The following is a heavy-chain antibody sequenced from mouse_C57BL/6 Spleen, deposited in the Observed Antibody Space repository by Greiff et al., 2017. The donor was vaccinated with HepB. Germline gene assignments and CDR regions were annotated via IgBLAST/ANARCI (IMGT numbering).Heavy chain of an antibody. D-gene: IGHD2-5*01. Sequence: QVQLQQSGAELVRPGASVKLSCKASGYTFTDYYINWVKQRPGQGLEWIARIYPGSGNTYYNEKFKGKATLTAEKSSSTAYMQLSSLTSEDSAVYFCARGDYSKGAWFAYWGQGTLVTVSA. V-gene: IGHV1-76*01. CDR3: ARGDYSKGAWFAY. CDR2: IYPGSGNT. CDR1: GYTFTDYY. J-gene: IGHJ3*01.